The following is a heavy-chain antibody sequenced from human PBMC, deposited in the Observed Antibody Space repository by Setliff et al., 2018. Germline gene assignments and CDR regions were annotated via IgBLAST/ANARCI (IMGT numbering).Heavy chain of an antibody. J-gene: IGHJ6*03. CDR3: ARDKGYDSSGYYFYYYYYMDV. CDR2: INPGNGNT. Sequence: ASVKVSCKASGYNFISYGISWVRQAPGQGLEWMGWINPGNGNTKYSQKFQGRVTITRDTSASTAYMELSSLRSEDTAVYYCARDKGYDSSGYYFYYYYYMDVWGKGTTVTVSS. V-gene: IGHV1-18*01. CDR1: GYNFISYG. D-gene: IGHD3-22*01.